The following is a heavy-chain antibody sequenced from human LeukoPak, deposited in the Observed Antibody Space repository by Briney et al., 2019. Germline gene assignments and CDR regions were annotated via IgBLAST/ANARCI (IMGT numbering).Heavy chain of an antibody. CDR1: GYTFTCYY. J-gene: IGHJ4*02. CDR2: INPNSGGT. D-gene: IGHD1-26*01. Sequence: ASVKVSCKASGYTFTCYYMHWVRQAPGQGLEWMGWINPNSGGTNYAQKFQGRVTMTRDTSISTAYMELSRLRSDDTAVYYCARGMVGAPSSDYWGQGTLVTVSS. CDR3: ARGMVGAPSSDY. V-gene: IGHV1-2*02.